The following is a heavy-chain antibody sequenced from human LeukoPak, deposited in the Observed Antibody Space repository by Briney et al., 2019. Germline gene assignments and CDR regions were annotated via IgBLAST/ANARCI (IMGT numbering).Heavy chain of an antibody. CDR2: IIPIFGTA. D-gene: IGHD5-12*01. CDR1: GGTFSSYA. CDR3: ARDSGTPYDYDAFDI. Sequence: GSSVKVSCNASGGTFSSYAISWVRQAPGQGLEWMGGIIPIFGTANYAQKFQGRVTITTDESTSTAYMELSSLRSEDTAVYYCARDSGTPYDYDAFDIWGQGTMVTVSS. V-gene: IGHV1-69*05. J-gene: IGHJ3*02.